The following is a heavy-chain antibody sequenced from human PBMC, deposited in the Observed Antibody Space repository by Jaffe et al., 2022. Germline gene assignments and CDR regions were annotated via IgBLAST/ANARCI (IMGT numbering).Heavy chain of an antibody. CDR3: ARLTLAVAGTAGAFDI. Sequence: QVQLQESGPGLVKPSETLSLTCAVSGYSISSGYYWGWIRQPPGKGLEWIGSIYHSGSTYYNPSLKSRVTISVDTSKNQFSLKLSSVTAADTAVYYCARLTLAVAGTAGAFDIWGQGTMVTVSS. V-gene: IGHV4-38-2*01. D-gene: IGHD6-19*01. CDR1: GYSISSGYY. CDR2: IYHSGST. J-gene: IGHJ3*02.